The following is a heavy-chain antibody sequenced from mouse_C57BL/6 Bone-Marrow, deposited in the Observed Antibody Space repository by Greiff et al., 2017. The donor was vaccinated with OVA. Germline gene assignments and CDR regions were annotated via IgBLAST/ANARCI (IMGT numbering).Heavy chain of an antibody. J-gene: IGHJ1*03. CDR2: IYPRSGNT. D-gene: IGHD1-1*01. Sequence: VQLQQSGAELARPGASVKLSCKASGYTFTSYGISWVKQRTGQGLEWIGEIYPRSGNTYYNEKFKGKATLTADKSSSTAYMELRSRTSEDSAVYFCYYGSSYGYFDVWGTGTTVTVSS. V-gene: IGHV1-81*01. CDR1: GYTFTSYG. CDR3: YYGSSYGYFDV.